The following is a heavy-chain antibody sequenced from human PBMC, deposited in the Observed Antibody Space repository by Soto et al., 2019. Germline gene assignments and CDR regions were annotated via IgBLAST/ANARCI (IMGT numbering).Heavy chain of an antibody. CDR1: GGSISSYY. CDR2: IYYSGST. CDR3: ARFPSYSNYYYYYYMDV. J-gene: IGHJ6*03. D-gene: IGHD4-4*01. Sequence: SETLSLTCTVSGGSISSYYWSWIRQPPGKGLEWIGYIYYSGSTNYNPSLKSRVTISVDTSKNQFSLKLSSVTAADTAVYYCARFPSYSNYYYYYYMDVWGKGTTVTVSS. V-gene: IGHV4-59*01.